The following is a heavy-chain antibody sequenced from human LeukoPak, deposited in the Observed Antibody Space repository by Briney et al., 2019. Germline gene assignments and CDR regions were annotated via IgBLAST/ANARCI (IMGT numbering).Heavy chain of an antibody. CDR1: GFTFSSYG. Sequence: GGTLRLSCAASGFTFSSYGMSWVRQAPGKGLEWVSAISGSGTSTYYADSVKGRFTISRDNSKNTLYLQMNSLRAEDTAVYYCATRKDGDVYSYKGYAFDIWGQGTMVTVSS. D-gene: IGHD5-24*01. V-gene: IGHV3-23*01. CDR3: ATRKDGDVYSYKGYAFDI. J-gene: IGHJ3*02. CDR2: ISGSGTST.